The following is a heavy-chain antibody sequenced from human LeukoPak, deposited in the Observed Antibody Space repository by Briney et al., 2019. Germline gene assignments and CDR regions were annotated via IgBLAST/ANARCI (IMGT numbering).Heavy chain of an antibody. D-gene: IGHD3-22*01. CDR2: INPSGGST. CDR3: ARETNYYDSSGYHDY. Sequence: ASVKVSCKASGYTFTSCYMHWVRQAPGQGLEWMGIINPSGGSTSYAQKFQGRVTMTRDTSTSTVYMELSSLRSEDTAVYYCARETNYYDSSGYHDYWGQGTLVTVSS. V-gene: IGHV1-46*01. CDR1: GYTFTSCY. J-gene: IGHJ4*02.